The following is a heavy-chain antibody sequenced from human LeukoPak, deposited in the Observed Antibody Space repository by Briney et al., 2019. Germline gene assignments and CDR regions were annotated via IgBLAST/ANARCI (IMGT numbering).Heavy chain of an antibody. J-gene: IGHJ4*02. V-gene: IGHV4-31*03. CDR1: GGSISSGAHY. CDR3: AGGGSGEGY. Sequence: SETLSLTCTVSGGSISSGAHYWSWTRQHPGKGLEWIGYINYSGSTYYNPSLKSRVTISADTSKNQFSLKLSSVTAADTAVYYCAGGGSGEGYWGQGTLVTVSS. D-gene: IGHD3-10*01. CDR2: INYSGST.